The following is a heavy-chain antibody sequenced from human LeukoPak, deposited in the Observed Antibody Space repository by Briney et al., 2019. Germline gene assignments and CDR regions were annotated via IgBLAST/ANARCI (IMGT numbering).Heavy chain of an antibody. CDR2: IWYDGSNK. D-gene: IGHD5-18*01. J-gene: IGHJ4*02. Sequence: GGSLRLSCAASGFTFSSYGMHWVRQAPGKGLEWVSLIWYDGSNKYYADSVKGRLTISRDNSKNTVYLQMNSLRAEDTALYYCARDRAMVVGSSWYYDYWGQGTLVTVSS. V-gene: IGHV3-33*08. CDR3: ARDRAMVVGSSWYYDY. CDR1: GFTFSSYG.